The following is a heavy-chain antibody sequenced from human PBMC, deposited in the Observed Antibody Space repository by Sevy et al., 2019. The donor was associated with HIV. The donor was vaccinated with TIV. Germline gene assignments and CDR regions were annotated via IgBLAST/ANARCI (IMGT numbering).Heavy chain of an antibody. CDR1: GFTFSSFW. CDR2: IKQDGSEK. J-gene: IGHJ4*02. D-gene: IGHD1-1*01. CDR3: AREIGGGNSF. Sequence: GGSLRLSCAASGFTFSSFWMHWVRQAPGKGLEWVANIKQDGSEKYDVHSVKGRFTISRDNAKNSLYLQMNSLRAEDTAVYYCAREIGGGNSFWGQGTLVTVSS. V-gene: IGHV3-7*01.